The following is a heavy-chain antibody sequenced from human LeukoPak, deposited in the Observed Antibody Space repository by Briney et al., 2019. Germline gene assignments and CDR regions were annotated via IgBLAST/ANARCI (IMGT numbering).Heavy chain of an antibody. CDR3: GRTVSSGWTSYYMDV. V-gene: IGHV4-59*01. D-gene: IGHD6-19*01. Sequence: SETLSLTCTVSGVSISSYYLSLIRQPPGKGLEWIGYIYYSGSTNYNPSPKSRVTISVDASKNPFSLRLSSVTAADTAVYYCGRTVSSGWTSYYMDVWGKGNTVTVSS. CDR2: IYYSGST. CDR1: GVSISSYY. J-gene: IGHJ6*03.